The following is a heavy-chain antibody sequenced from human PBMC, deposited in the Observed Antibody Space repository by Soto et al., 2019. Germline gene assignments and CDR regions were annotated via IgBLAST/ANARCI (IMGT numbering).Heavy chain of an antibody. Sequence: PGGSLRLTCAASGFTFSRHCMHLVHQAPGKGLVWVSRINSDGSITKSADSVEGRFTISRDNAKNTLYLQMNSLRAEDTAVYFCARGGYYDDTGPADSWGQGTLVTVSS. D-gene: IGHD3-22*01. CDR2: INSDGSIT. J-gene: IGHJ4*02. CDR1: GFTFSRHC. V-gene: IGHV3-74*03. CDR3: ARGGYYDDTGPADS.